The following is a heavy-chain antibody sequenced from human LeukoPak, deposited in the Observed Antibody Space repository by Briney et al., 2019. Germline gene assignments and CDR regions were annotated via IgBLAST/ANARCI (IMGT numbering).Heavy chain of an antibody. D-gene: IGHD3-9*01. V-gene: IGHV3-9*01. CDR2: ISWNGGSL. J-gene: IGHJ6*02. CDR1: GFTFDDYA. CDR3: AKDVEWFSYGMDV. Sequence: GRSLRLSCAASGFTFDDYAMHWVRQAPGKGLEWVSAISWNGGSLDYADSVKGRFTTSRDNAKNSLYLQMNSLRPEDTALYYCAKDVEWFSYGMDVWGQGTTVTVSS.